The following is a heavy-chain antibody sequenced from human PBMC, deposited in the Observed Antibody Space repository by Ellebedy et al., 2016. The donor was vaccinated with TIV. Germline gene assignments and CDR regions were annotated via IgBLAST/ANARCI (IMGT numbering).Heavy chain of an antibody. J-gene: IGHJ4*02. Sequence: SVKVSXKASGGTFSSYAISWVRQAPGQGLEWMGGIIPIFGTANYAQKFQGRVTITADESTSTAYMELSSLRSEDTAVYYCAGTLRFLEWLTSDYWGQGTLVTVSS. CDR3: AGTLRFLEWLTSDY. CDR1: GGTFSSYA. V-gene: IGHV1-69*13. D-gene: IGHD3-3*01. CDR2: IIPIFGTA.